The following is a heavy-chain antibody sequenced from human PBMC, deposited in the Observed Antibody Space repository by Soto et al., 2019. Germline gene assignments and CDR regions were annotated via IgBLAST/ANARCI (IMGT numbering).Heavy chain of an antibody. D-gene: IGHD1-26*01. CDR2: ISSDGSNK. CDR3: ARDQIVGVPDYFDD. Sequence: QVQLVESGGGVVQPGRSLRLSCAASGFTFSSSTMHWVRQAPGKGLEWVAVISSDGSNKYYPDSVKGRFTISRDNSKNTLYLQMNRLRAEDTAVYYCARDQIVGVPDYFDDWGQGTLVTVSS. V-gene: IGHV3-30-3*01. J-gene: IGHJ4*02. CDR1: GFTFSSST.